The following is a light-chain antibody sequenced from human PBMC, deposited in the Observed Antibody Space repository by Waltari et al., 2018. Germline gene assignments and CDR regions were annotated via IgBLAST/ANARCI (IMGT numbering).Light chain of an antibody. CDR2: SAS. CDR3: QQYGGSPRT. CDR1: QSISNNY. Sequence: ETVLTQSPGTLSLSPGERATLSCRASQSISNNYVGWYQQHPGQAPRLLIYSASRRATGIPDRFSGSGSGTDFTLTITRLEPEDFAVYYCQQYGGSPRTFGQGTRVDVK. V-gene: IGKV3-20*01. J-gene: IGKJ1*01.